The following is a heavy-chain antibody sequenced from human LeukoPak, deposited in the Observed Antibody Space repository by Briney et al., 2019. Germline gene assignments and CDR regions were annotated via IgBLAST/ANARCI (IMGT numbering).Heavy chain of an antibody. CDR2: MNPNNGNT. D-gene: IGHD2-15*01. J-gene: IGHJ5*02. V-gene: IGHV1-8*01. Sequence: GASVKVSCKASGFTFTSYDINWVRQASGQGLEWMGWMNPNNGNTGYAQKFQGRVTMTRNTSISTAYMELSSLRSEDTAVYYCARGTVGYLFDPWGQGTLVTVSS. CDR1: GFTFTSYD. CDR3: ARGTVGYLFDP.